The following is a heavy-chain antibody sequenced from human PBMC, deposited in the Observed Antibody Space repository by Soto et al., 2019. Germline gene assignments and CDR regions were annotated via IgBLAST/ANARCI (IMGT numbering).Heavy chain of an antibody. CDR3: ARTLYSNYGYYYYGMDV. Sequence: SETLSLTCTVSGGSIISGGYYWIWIRQHPGKGLEWIGYIYYSGSTYYNPSLKSRVTISVDTTKNQFSLKLSSVTAADTAVYYCARTLYSNYGYYYYGMDVWGQGTTVTVSS. CDR2: IYYSGST. CDR1: GGSIISGGYY. V-gene: IGHV4-31*02. J-gene: IGHJ6*02. D-gene: IGHD4-4*01.